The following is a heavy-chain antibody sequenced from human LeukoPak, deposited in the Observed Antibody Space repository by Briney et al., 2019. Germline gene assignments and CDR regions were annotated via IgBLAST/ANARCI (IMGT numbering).Heavy chain of an antibody. CDR3: AETAYGSSGWYGAFDY. CDR2: IIPIFGTA. V-gene: IGHV1-69*13. D-gene: IGHD6-19*01. J-gene: IGHJ4*02. CDR1: GYTFTGYY. Sequence: AASVKVSCKASGYTFTGYYMHWVRQAPGQGLEWMGGIIPIFGTANYAQKFQGRVTITADESTSTAYMELSSLRSEDTAVYYCAETAYGSSGWYGAFDYWGQGTLVTVSS.